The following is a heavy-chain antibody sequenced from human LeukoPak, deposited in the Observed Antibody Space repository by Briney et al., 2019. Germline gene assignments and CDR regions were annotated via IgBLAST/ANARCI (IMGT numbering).Heavy chain of an antibody. CDR2: IYYSGST. V-gene: IGHV4-39*01. Sequence: SETLSLTCTVSGGSISSSSYYWCWIRQPPGKGLEWIGSIYYSGSTYYNPSLKSRVTISVDTSKNQFSLKLSSVTAADTAVYYCASGYSGYDSTAFDYWGQGTLVTVSS. CDR1: GGSISSSSYY. CDR3: ASGYSGYDSTAFDY. D-gene: IGHD5-12*01. J-gene: IGHJ4*02.